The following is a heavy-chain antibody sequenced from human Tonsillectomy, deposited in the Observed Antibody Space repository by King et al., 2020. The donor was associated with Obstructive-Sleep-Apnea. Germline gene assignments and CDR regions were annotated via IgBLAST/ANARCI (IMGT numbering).Heavy chain of an antibody. CDR1: GFTFSTYA. CDR2: ISYDGDNK. D-gene: IGHD3-10*01. J-gene: IGHJ6*02. CDR3: ASKPPXAXDSXXSGSYYNXPXXYXMXV. Sequence: VQLVESGGGVVQPGRSLRLSCAASGFTFSTYAMHWVRQAPGKGLEWVAVISYDGDNKYYTDSVKGRFTISRDNSKNTLFLQMNSLRPEDTAVFYCASKPPXAXDSXXSGSYYNXPXXYXMXVWGQGTXXT. V-gene: IGHV3-30-3*01.